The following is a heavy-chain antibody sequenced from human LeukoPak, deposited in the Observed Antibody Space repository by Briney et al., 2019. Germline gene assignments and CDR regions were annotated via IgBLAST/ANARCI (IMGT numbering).Heavy chain of an antibody. CDR1: GFTFSSYG. Sequence: PGGSLRLSCAASGFTFSSYGMYWVRQAPGKGLEWVAFIRYDGSNKYYADSVKGRFTISRDNSKNTLYLQMDSLRAEDTAVYYCSKDGRGYSGYDLYYLDHWGQGTLVTVSS. V-gene: IGHV3-30*02. D-gene: IGHD5-12*01. CDR2: IRYDGSNK. J-gene: IGHJ4*02. CDR3: SKDGRGYSGYDLYYLDH.